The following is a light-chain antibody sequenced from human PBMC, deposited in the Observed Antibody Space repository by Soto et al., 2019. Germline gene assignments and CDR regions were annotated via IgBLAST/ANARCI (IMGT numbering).Light chain of an antibody. CDR3: TSLDDSLKGWV. CDR1: NSNIRGNT. Sequence: QSVLPQPPSASGTAGQRVTISCSGSNSNIRGNTVNWYQQLPGTAPKLLIFSNNLRPSVVPDRFSGSKSGTSASLAISGLQSDDEEDYYCTSLDDSLKGWVFGGGTKVTVL. J-gene: IGLJ3*02. V-gene: IGLV1-44*01. CDR2: SNN.